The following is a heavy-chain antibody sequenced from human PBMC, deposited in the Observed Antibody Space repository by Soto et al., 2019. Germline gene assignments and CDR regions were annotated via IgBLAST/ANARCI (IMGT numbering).Heavy chain of an antibody. CDR2: IDPSDSYT. J-gene: IGHJ6*02. D-gene: IGHD2-15*01. V-gene: IGHV5-10-1*01. Sequence: PGESLKISCKGSGYSFTSYWISWVRQMPGKGLEWMGRIDPSDSYTNYSPSFQGHFTISADKSISTAYLQWSSLKASDTAMYYCARQGRGGIVSRLSSITMDVWGQGTTVTVSS. CDR1: GYSFTSYW. CDR3: ARQGRGGIVSRLSSITMDV.